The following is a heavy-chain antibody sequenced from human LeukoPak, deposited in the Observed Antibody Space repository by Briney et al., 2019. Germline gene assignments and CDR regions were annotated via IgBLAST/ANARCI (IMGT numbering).Heavy chain of an antibody. V-gene: IGHV4-4*09. D-gene: IGHD3-3*02. CDR3: ARLIFGSSAFYYYYYMDV. CDR1: GGSISSYY. J-gene: IGHJ6*03. Sequence: SETLSLTCTVSGGSISSYYWSWIRQPPGKGLEWIGYIYTSGSTNYNPSLKSRATISVDTSKNQFSLKLSSVTAADTAVYYCARLIFGSSAFYYYYYMDVWGKGTTVTVSS. CDR2: IYTSGST.